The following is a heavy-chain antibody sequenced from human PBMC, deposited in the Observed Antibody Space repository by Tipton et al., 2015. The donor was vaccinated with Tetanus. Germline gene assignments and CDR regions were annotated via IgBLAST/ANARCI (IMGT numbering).Heavy chain of an antibody. J-gene: IGHJ4*02. CDR3: ARAGGYHDIVTGYKYQFDY. CDR1: GFTFKNYA. CDR2: ISYQGNDK. V-gene: IGHV3-30*04. D-gene: IGHD3-9*01. Sequence: SLRLSCAASGFTFKNYAMNWVRQAPGKRLEWVASISYQGNDKFYAETVKGRFTMSRDNSDNRLYLHMNSLRDEDTAVYYCARAGGYHDIVTGYKYQFDYWGQGVAVTVSS.